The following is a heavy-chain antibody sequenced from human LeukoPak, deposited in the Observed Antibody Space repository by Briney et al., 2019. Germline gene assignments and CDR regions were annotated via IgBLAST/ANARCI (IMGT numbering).Heavy chain of an antibody. Sequence: GGSLRLTCAASGFTFSSYGMHWVRQAPGKGLEWVAFIRYDGSNKYYADSVKGRFTISRDNSKNTLYLQMNSLRAEDTAVYYCATLTMIVVDHFDYWGQGTLVTVSS. D-gene: IGHD3-22*01. CDR2: IRYDGSNK. V-gene: IGHV3-30*02. J-gene: IGHJ4*02. CDR3: ATLTMIVVDHFDY. CDR1: GFTFSSYG.